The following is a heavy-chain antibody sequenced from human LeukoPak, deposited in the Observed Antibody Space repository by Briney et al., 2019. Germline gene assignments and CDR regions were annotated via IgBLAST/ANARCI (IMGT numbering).Heavy chain of an antibody. J-gene: IGHJ4*02. V-gene: IGHV3-21*01. CDR1: GFTFSSYS. CDR2: LSSSSSYI. Sequence: PGGSLRLSCAASGFTFSSYSMNWVRQAPGKGLEWVSSLSSSSSYIYYADSVKGRFTISRDNAKNSLYLQMNSLRAEDTAVYYCAGWGRGWELLNDYWGQGTLVTVSS. D-gene: IGHD1-26*01. CDR3: AGWGRGWELLNDY.